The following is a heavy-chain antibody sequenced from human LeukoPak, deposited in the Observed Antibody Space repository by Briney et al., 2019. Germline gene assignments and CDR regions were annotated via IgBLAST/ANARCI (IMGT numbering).Heavy chain of an antibody. J-gene: IGHJ1*01. CDR3: ARRGIAVAGTPAEYFQH. D-gene: IGHD6-19*01. V-gene: IGHV5-51*01. CDR2: IYPGDSDT. Sequence: GEPLKISCKGSGYSFTNYWIGWVRQMPGKGLEWMRIIYPGDSDTRYCPSFQGQVTISADKSITTAYLHWSSLKASDTAMYYCARRGIAVAGTPAEYFQHWGQGTLVTVSS. CDR1: GYSFTNYW.